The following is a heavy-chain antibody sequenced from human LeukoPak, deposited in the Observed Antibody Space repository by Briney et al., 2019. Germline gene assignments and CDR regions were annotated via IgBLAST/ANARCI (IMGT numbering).Heavy chain of an antibody. J-gene: IGHJ4*02. V-gene: IGHV4-38-2*01. CDR3: ARLSSGWSFDY. CDR1: GYSISSGYY. D-gene: IGHD6-19*01. Sequence: SETLSLTCAVSGYSISSGYYWGWIRQPPGKVLEWIGSNYHSGSTYYNPSLKSRVTISVDTSKNQFSLKLSSVTAADTAVYYCARLSSGWSFDYWGQGTLVTVSS. CDR2: NYHSGST.